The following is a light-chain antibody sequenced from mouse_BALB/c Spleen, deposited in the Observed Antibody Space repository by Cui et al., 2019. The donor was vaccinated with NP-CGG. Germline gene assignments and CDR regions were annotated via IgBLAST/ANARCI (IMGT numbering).Light chain of an antibody. CDR2: GTN. J-gene: IGLJ1*01. Sequence: QAVVTQASALTTSPGETVTLTCRSSTGAVTISNYANWVQEQPDHLFTGLIGGTNNRAPGVPARFSGSLIGDKAALTITGAQTEDEAIYFCALWYSNHWVFGGGTKLTVL. V-gene: IGLV1*01. CDR1: TGAVTISNY. CDR3: ALWYSNHWV.